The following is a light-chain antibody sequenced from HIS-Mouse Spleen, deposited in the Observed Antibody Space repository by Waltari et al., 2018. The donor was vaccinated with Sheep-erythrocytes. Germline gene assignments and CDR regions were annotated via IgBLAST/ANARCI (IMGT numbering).Light chain of an antibody. CDR2: SNK. V-gene: IGLV1-44*01. J-gene: IGLJ2*01. Sequence: QSVLTQPPSASGTPGQRVTIPCSGSSSNIGRNTVNWYHQLPGTAPKLLIYSNKQRPSGVPDRFSGSKSGTSASLAISGLQSEDEADYYCAAWDDSLNGVVFGGGTKLTVL. CDR1: SSNIGRNT. CDR3: AAWDDSLNGVV.